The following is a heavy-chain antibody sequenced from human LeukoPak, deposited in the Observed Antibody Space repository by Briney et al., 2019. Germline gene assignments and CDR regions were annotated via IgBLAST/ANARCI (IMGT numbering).Heavy chain of an antibody. CDR1: GGSIRSYY. CDR2: IYYSGST. Sequence: SEPLSLTCNVPGGSIRSYYWSWIRQPPGKGLEWIGYIYYSGSTNYNPSLKSRVTISVDTSKNQFSLKLSSVTAADTAVYYCAGPGIVGTWGQGTLVTVSS. D-gene: IGHD1-26*01. J-gene: IGHJ4*02. CDR3: AGPGIVGT. V-gene: IGHV4-59*08.